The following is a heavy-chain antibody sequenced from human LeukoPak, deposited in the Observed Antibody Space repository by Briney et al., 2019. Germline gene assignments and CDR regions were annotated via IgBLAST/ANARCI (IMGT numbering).Heavy chain of an antibody. Sequence: ASVKVSCKVSGYTLTELSMHWVRQAPGKGLEWMGGSDPEDGETIYAQKFQGRVTMTEDTSTDTAYMELSSQRSEDTAVYYCATAATDSSGYYYANEGAFDYWGQGTLVTVSS. V-gene: IGHV1-24*01. CDR2: SDPEDGET. D-gene: IGHD3-22*01. CDR1: GYTLTELS. J-gene: IGHJ4*02. CDR3: ATAATDSSGYYYANEGAFDY.